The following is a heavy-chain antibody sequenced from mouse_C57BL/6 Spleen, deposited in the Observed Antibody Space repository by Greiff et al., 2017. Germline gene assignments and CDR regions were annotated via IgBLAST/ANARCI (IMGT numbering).Heavy chain of an antibody. Sequence: EVKLVESGGGLVKPGGSLKLSCAASGFTFSDYGMHWVRQAPEKGLEWVAYISSGSSTIYYADTVKGRFTITRDNAKNTLFLQMTSLRSEDTAMYYCARFDYDVPVAYWGQGTLVTVSA. V-gene: IGHV5-17*01. CDR1: GFTFSDYG. J-gene: IGHJ3*01. CDR3: ARFDYDVPVAY. D-gene: IGHD2-4*01. CDR2: ISSGSSTI.